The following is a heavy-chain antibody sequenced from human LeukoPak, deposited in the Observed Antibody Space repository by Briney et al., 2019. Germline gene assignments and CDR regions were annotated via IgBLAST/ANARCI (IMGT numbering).Heavy chain of an antibody. V-gene: IGHV3-23*01. Sequence: GGSLRLSCAASGFSFSSYGMTWVRQAPGKGLEWVSAISGSGGSTYYADSVKGRFTISRDNSKNTLYLQMNSLRAEDTAVYYCARGDYGSGTYFIFVYWGQGTLVTVSS. D-gene: IGHD3-10*01. J-gene: IGHJ4*02. CDR3: ARGDYGSGTYFIFVY. CDR2: ISGSGGST. CDR1: GFSFSSYG.